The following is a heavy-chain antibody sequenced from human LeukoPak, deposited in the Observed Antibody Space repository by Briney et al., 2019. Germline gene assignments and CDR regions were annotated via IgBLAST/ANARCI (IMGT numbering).Heavy chain of an antibody. CDR1: GYSISSGYY. J-gene: IGHJ4*02. CDR2: IYHSGST. V-gene: IGHV4-38-2*02. Sequence: PSETLSLSCTVSGYSISSGYYWGWIRQPPGKGLEWIGSIYHSGSTYYNPSLKSRVTISVDTSKNQFSLKLSSVTAADTAVYYFASFSTYRYYFDYWGQGTLVTVSS. CDR3: ASFSTYRYYFDY. D-gene: IGHD3-16*01.